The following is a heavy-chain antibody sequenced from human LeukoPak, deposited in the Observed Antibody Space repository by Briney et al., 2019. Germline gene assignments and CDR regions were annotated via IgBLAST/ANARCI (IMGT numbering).Heavy chain of an antibody. Sequence: PSETLSLTCTVPGGSICSYYWSWMRQPPGKGLEWIGYIYYSGSTKYKPSLKSRVTISVDTSKNQFSLKLSSVTAADTAVYYCARGRFLDAFDIWGQGTMVTVSS. V-gene: IGHV4-59*01. D-gene: IGHD3-3*01. CDR3: ARGRFLDAFDI. J-gene: IGHJ3*02. CDR1: GGSICSYY. CDR2: IYYSGST.